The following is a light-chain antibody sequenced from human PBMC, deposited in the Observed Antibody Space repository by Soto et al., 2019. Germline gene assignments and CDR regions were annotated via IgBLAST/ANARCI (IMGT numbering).Light chain of an antibody. V-gene: IGKV3-15*01. J-gene: IGKJ1*01. CDR2: GAS. CDR3: QQYNKWPQT. Sequence: EIVLTQSPGTLSLSPGDRATLSCRASQSVTSDYLAWYQQKPGQAPRLLIYGASKRAIGLPARFSGSGSGTEFTLTITSLQSEDFAVYYCQQYNKWPQTFGQGTKVDIK. CDR1: QSVTSD.